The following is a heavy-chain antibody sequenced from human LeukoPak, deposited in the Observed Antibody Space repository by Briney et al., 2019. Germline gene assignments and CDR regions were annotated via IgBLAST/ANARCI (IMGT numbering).Heavy chain of an antibody. CDR1: GGSISSSGYY. CDR2: IYYSGST. V-gene: IGHV4-39*01. Sequence: PSETLSLTCSVSGGSISSSGYYWGWIRQPPGKGLEWIGTIYYSGSTYYNPSLKSRVTISVDTSKNQFSLNLRSVTAADTAVYYRARHPPYTAYSGSWGGNYFDYWGQGTLVTVSS. J-gene: IGHJ4*02. D-gene: IGHD6-13*01. CDR3: ARHPPYTAYSGSWGGNYFDY.